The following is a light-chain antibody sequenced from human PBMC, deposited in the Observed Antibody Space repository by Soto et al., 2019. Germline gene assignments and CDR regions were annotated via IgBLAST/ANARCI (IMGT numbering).Light chain of an antibody. CDR1: QTISSG. Sequence: DIPMTQSPSTLSASVGDRVTITCRASQTISSGLAWYQQKPGKAPKVLIYDASTLKSGVPSRFSGSGSGTEFTLTISSLQPDDFATYYCQQYKSYKTFGQGTKVEIK. V-gene: IGKV1-5*01. CDR2: DAS. CDR3: QQYKSYKT. J-gene: IGKJ1*01.